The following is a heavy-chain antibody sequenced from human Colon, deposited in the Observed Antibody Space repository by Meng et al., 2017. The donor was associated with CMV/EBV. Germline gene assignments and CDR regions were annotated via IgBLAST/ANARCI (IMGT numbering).Heavy chain of an antibody. D-gene: IGHD6-19*01. CDR2: IRNKADGSTA. V-gene: IGHV3-72*01. CDR1: RFTFSDPS. J-gene: IGHJ4*02. Sequence: ASRFTFSDPSVDCARQAPGKGLEWVGRIRNKADGSTAEYAASVKGRFTISRDDSKSSLYLQMNSLKTEDTAVYYCARHGYSSAWPDYWGQGILVTVSS. CDR3: ARHGYSSAWPDY.